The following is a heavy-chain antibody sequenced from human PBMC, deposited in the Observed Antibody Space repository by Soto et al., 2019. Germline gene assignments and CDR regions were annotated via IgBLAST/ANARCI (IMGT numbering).Heavy chain of an antibody. CDR2: IWYDGSNK. Sequence: VQLVESGGGVVQPGRSLRLSCAASGFTFSSYGMHWVRQAPGKGLEWVAVIWYDGSNKYYADSVKGRFTISRDNSKNTLYLQMNSLRAEDTAVYYCARVMSEQGGGVDYWGQGTLVTVSS. CDR3: ARVMSEQGGGVDY. D-gene: IGHD1-26*01. J-gene: IGHJ4*02. V-gene: IGHV3-33*01. CDR1: GFTFSSYG.